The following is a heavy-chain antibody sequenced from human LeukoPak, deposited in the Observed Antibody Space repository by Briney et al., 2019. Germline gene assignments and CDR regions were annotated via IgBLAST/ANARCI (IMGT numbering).Heavy chain of an antibody. CDR1: GFTFSDYY. Sequence: PGGSLRLSCAASGFTFSDYYMSWIRQAPGKGLEWVSYISSSGSTIYYADSVKGRFTISRDNSKNTLSLQMNSLRAEDTAVYYCAKSTPEFGGVFKLLVPFDYWGQGTLVTVSS. CDR3: AKSTPEFGGVFKLLVPFDY. V-gene: IGHV3-11*01. J-gene: IGHJ4*02. D-gene: IGHD3-16*01. CDR2: ISSSGSTI.